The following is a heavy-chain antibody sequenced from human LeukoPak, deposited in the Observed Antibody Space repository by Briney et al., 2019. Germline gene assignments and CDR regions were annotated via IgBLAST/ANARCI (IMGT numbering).Heavy chain of an antibody. Sequence: KASETLSLTCTVSGGPISSYYWSWIRQPPGKGLEWIGYIYYSGSTNYNPSLKSRVTISVDTSKNQFSLKLSSVTAADTAVYYCARVVKAEFDYWGQGTLVTVSS. CDR1: GGPISSYY. V-gene: IGHV4-59*01. J-gene: IGHJ4*02. D-gene: IGHD2-21*01. CDR3: ARVVKAEFDY. CDR2: IYYSGST.